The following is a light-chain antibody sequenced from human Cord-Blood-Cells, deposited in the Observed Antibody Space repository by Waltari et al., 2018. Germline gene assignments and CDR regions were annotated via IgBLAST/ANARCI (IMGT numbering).Light chain of an antibody. J-gene: IGLJ1*01. V-gene: IGLV2-23*01. CDR3: CSDSGSSTYV. Sequence: QTALTQPAHVSGSPGQSITLSCTGTSSSVGSHNLVFWYQQHPGKAPKLMIYEGRKRPSGVYNRFSGSNSGNTASLTISGLQVEDEANYYCCSDSGSSTYVFGAGTKVTVL. CDR1: SSSVGSHNL. CDR2: EGR.